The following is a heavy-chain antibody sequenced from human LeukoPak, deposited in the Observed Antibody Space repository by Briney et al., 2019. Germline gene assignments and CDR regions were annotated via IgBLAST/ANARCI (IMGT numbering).Heavy chain of an antibody. Sequence: GGSLRLSCAASGFTFSSYSMNWVRQAQGKGLEWVSSISSSSSYIYYADSVKGRFTISRDNAKNSLYLQMNSLRAEDTAVYYCARDAIGTGIGARAYWGQGTLVTVSS. D-gene: IGHD6-6*01. V-gene: IGHV3-21*01. CDR2: ISSSSSYI. CDR1: GFTFSSYS. CDR3: ARDAIGTGIGARAY. J-gene: IGHJ4*02.